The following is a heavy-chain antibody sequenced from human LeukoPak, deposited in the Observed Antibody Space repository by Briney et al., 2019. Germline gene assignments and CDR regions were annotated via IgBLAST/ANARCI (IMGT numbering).Heavy chain of an antibody. V-gene: IGHV3-21*04. CDR3: AKDQAGIAAASYFQH. J-gene: IGHJ1*01. D-gene: IGHD6-13*01. CDR1: GFTFSRYT. Sequence: PGGSLRLSCAASGFTFSRYTMIWVRQAPGKGLEWVSSITSSSSYIYYADSVKGRFTISRDNSKNTLYLQMNSLRAEDTAVYYCAKDQAGIAAASYFQHWGQGTLVTVSS. CDR2: ITSSSSYI.